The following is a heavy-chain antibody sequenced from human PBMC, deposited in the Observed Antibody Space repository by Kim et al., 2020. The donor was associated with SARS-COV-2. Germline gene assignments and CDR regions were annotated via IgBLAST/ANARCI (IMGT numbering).Heavy chain of an antibody. J-gene: IGHJ5*02. CDR3: ARERITMVRGVIIHGRFDP. Sequence: SETLSLTCTVSGGSISSYYWSWIRQPPGKGLEWIGYIYYSGSTNYNPSLKSRVTISVDTSKNQFSLKLSSVTAADTAVYYCARERITMVRGVIIHGRFDPWGQGTLVTVSS. D-gene: IGHD3-10*01. CDR1: GGSISSYY. CDR2: IYYSGST. V-gene: IGHV4-59*01.